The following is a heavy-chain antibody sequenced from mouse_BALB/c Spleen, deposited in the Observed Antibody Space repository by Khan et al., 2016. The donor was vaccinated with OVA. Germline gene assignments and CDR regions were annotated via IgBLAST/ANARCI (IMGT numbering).Heavy chain of an antibody. D-gene: IGHD4-1*01. CDR3: ASELGRYYAMDY. CDR2: ISNSGSA. CDR1: GYSITRDYA. Sequence: EVQLQESGPGLVKPSQSLSLTCTVTGYSITRDYAWNWIRQFPGNKLEWMGYISNSGSASYNPSLKSRISITRDTSKNQFFLKLASGTTEDTTTYYCASELGRYYAMDYWGQGTSVTVSS. V-gene: IGHV3-2*02. J-gene: IGHJ4*01.